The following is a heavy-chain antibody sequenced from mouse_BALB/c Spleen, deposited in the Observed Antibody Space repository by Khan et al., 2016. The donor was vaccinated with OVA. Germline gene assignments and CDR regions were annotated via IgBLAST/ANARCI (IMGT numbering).Heavy chain of an antibody. CDR3: AKGVWSYYYTLDY. Sequence: VQLQESGPGLVAPSQNLSITCTVSGFSLSDYGVSWIRQPPGKGLEWLGVIWGGGSTYYNSALKSRLNISKDNSKSQVFLKMSSLQSDDTAMFYCAKGVWSYYYTLDYWGQGTSVNGSS. J-gene: IGHJ4*01. CDR2: IWGGGST. CDR1: GFSLSDYG. V-gene: IGHV2-6-5*01.